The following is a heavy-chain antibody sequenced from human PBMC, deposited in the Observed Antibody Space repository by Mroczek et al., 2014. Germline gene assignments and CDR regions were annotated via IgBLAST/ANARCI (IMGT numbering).Heavy chain of an antibody. V-gene: IGHV4-34*01. Sequence: QVQLQESGRRTVEAFGDPVPHLRCLWWVLQWLLLELDPPAPREGLEWIGEINHSGSTNYNPSLKSRVTISVDTSKNQFSLKLSSVTAADTAVYYCARPLGKHYYDKSLDYWGQGTLVTVSS. CDR1: WVLQWLL. J-gene: IGHJ4*02. CDR2: INHSGST. CDR3: ARPLGKHYYDKSLDY. D-gene: IGHD3-22*01.